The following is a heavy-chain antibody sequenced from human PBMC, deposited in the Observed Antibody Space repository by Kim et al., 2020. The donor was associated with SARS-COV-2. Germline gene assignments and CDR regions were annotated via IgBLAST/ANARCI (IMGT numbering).Heavy chain of an antibody. Sequence: GGSLRLSCAASAFTFSSYGIHWVRQAPGKGLEWVAVIWLDGSNKYYADSVKGRFTVSRDNSKNTLYLQMNSLRAEDTAVYFCGRGRGSYYYYMDVWGKGT. V-gene: IGHV3-33*01. D-gene: IGHD3-16*01. CDR3: GRGRGSYYYYMDV. CDR1: AFTFSSYG. CDR2: IWLDGSNK. J-gene: IGHJ6*03.